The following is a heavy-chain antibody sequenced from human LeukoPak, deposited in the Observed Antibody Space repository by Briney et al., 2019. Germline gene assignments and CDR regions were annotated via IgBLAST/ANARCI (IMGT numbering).Heavy chain of an antibody. CDR1: GYTFTSYY. CDR2: INPSGGST. J-gene: IGHJ3*02. CDR3: ARDRVRYGAFDI. V-gene: IGHV1-46*01. Sequence: ASVKVSCKASGYTFTSYYMHWVRQAPGQGLEWMGIINPSGGSTSYAQKFQGRVTMTRDTSISTAYMELSRLRSDDTAVYYCARDRVRYGAFDIWGQGTMVTVSS. D-gene: IGHD5-18*01.